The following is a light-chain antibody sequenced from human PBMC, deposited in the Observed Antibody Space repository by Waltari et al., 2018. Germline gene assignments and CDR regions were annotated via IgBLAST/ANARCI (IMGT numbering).Light chain of an antibody. V-gene: IGLV2-8*01. CDR2: EVS. Sequence: QSALTQPPSASGSPGQSVPISCTGTSSDVGGYKYVSWYQQHPGKAPKLMIYEVSKRPSGVPDRFSGSKSGNTASLTVSGLQAEDEADYYCSSYAGSNNLVFGGGTKVTVL. CDR3: SSYAGSNNLV. CDR1: SSDVGGYKY. J-gene: IGLJ2*01.